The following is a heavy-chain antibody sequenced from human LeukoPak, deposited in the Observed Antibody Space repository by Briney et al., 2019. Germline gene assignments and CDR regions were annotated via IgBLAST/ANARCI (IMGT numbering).Heavy chain of an antibody. J-gene: IGHJ4*02. D-gene: IGHD3-10*01. CDR1: GGSISSSSYY. CDR3: ARRTSGGGLFDY. CDR2: IFYSGDT. Sequence: PSETLSLTCTVSGGSISSSSYYWGWIRQPPGKGLEWIGSIFYSGDTYYNASLKSRVTISVDTSKKHFSLKLTSVTSADTAVYYCARRTSGGGLFDYWGQGTLVTVSS. V-gene: IGHV4-39*02.